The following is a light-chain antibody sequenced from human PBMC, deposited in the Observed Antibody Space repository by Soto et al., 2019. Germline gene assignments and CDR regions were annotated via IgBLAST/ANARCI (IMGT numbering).Light chain of an antibody. CDR3: MQGTDWPPYT. J-gene: IGKJ2*01. Sequence: DVVMTQSPLSLPVTLGQPASISCRSSQSLVYSDGNTYLAWFHQRPGQSPRRLIHHVSERDSGDPDRFSGSGSGTDFTLIISRVEAEDVGVYYCMQGTDWPPYTVGQGTKLEIK. V-gene: IGKV2-30*01. CDR2: HVS. CDR1: QSLVYSDGNTY.